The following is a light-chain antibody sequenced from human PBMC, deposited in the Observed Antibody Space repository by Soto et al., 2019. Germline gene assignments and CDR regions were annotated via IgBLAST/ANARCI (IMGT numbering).Light chain of an antibody. V-gene: IGKV1-5*03. J-gene: IGKJ1*01. Sequence: DIQMTQSPSTLSASVGDRVTITCRASQSISNWLAWYQQIPGKAPKLLIYKASTLEGGVPSRFSGSGSGTEFTLTITSLQPDDFATYYCQQYNSYSRTFGQGTKVEI. CDR3: QQYNSYSRT. CDR2: KAS. CDR1: QSISNW.